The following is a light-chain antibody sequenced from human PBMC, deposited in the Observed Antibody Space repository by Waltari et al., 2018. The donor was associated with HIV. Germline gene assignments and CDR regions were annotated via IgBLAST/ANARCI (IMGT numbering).Light chain of an antibody. CDR2: EVT. Sequence: QSALTQSPSASGSPGQSVNISCSGANSDISDYNYVSWYQQHSDRPPKLIILEVTKRPSGVPDRFSGSKSGNTASLFVSGLQPEDEATYFCSSFAGTHKLFGGGTKLTVL. V-gene: IGLV2-8*01. CDR1: NSDISDYNY. J-gene: IGLJ2*01. CDR3: SSFAGTHKL.